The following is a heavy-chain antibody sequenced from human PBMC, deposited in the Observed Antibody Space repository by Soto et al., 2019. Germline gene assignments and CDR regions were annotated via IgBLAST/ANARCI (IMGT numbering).Heavy chain of an antibody. Sequence: GGSLRLSCAASGFTFSTFAMSWVRQAPGKGMEWVSVIYSGGSTYYADSVKGRFTISRDNSKNTLYLQMNSLRAEDTAVYYCARHSSGWPYYYYGMDVWGQGTTVTVSS. CDR2: IYSGGST. CDR1: GFTFSTFA. V-gene: IGHV3-66*04. D-gene: IGHD6-19*01. CDR3: ARHSSGWPYYYYGMDV. J-gene: IGHJ6*02.